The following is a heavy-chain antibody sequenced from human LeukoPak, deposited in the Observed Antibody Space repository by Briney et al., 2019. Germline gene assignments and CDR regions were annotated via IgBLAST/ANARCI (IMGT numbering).Heavy chain of an antibody. CDR2: IYYSGST. D-gene: IGHD6-6*01. V-gene: IGHV4-39*01. Sequence: SETLSLTCTVSGGSISSSSYYWGWIRQPPGKGLEWIGRIYYSGSTYHNPSLKSRVTITVDTSKNQFSLKLSSVTAADTAVYYCARQKRDIAARLENWFDPWGQGTLVTVSS. J-gene: IGHJ5*02. CDR1: GGSISSSSYY. CDR3: ARQKRDIAARLENWFDP.